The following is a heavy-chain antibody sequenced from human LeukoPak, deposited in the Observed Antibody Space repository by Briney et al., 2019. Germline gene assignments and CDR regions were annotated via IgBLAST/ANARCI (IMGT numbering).Heavy chain of an antibody. CDR3: AREYSSSYYFDC. CDR1: GYTFTSYD. J-gene: IGHJ4*02. Sequence: ASVKVSCKASGYTFTSYDINWVRQATGQGLEWMGWMNPNSGNTGYAQKFQGRVTMTRNTSISTAYMELSSLRSEDTAVYYCAREYSSSYYFDCWGQGTLVTVSS. CDR2: MNPNSGNT. V-gene: IGHV1-8*01. D-gene: IGHD6-6*01.